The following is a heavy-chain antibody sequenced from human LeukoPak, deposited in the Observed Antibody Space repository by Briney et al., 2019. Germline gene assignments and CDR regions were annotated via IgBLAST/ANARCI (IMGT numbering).Heavy chain of an antibody. CDR1: GFTFDDYA. CDR3: AKDKSGYYDFWSGYPIPPYYYYGMDV. CDR2: ISWNSGSI. D-gene: IGHD3-3*01. V-gene: IGHV3-9*01. J-gene: IGHJ6*02. Sequence: GGSLRLSCAASGFTFDDYAMHWVRQAPGKGLEWVSGISWNSGSIGYADSVKGRFTISRDNAKNSLYPQMNSLRAEDTAVYYCAKDKSGYYDFWSGYPIPPYYYYGMDVWGQGTTVTVSS.